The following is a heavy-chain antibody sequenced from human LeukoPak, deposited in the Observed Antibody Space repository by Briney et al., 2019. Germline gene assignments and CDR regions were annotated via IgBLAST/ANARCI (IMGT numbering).Heavy chain of an antibody. J-gene: IGHJ4*02. D-gene: IGHD6-19*01. CDR3: AKAGYSSGWYLEY. CDR1: GFTFSSYG. V-gene: IGHV3-30*02. Sequence: GGSLRLSCAASGFTFSSYGMHWVRQAPGKGLEWVAFIRYDGGNKYYADSVKGRFTISRDNSKNTLYLQMNSLRAEDTAVYYCAKAGYSSGWYLEYWGQGTLVTVSS. CDR2: IRYDGGNK.